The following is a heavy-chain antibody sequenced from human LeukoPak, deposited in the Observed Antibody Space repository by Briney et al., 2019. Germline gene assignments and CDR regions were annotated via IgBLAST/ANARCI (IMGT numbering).Heavy chain of an antibody. J-gene: IGHJ5*02. CDR1: GGSISSSSYY. D-gene: IGHD3-22*01. V-gene: IGHV4-39*01. CDR2: IYYSRSN. CDR3: ARQTLDYWWLLPRERDWFDP. Sequence: SETLSLTCTVSGGSISSSSYYWGWIRQPPGMGLEWIGSIYYSRSNYYNPSLKSRISISVDTSKNQFSLKLSSVTAADTAVFYGARQTLDYWWLLPRERDWFDPWGQGTLVTVSS.